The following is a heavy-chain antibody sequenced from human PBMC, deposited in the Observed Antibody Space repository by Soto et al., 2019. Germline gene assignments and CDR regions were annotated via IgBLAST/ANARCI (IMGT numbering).Heavy chain of an antibody. D-gene: IGHD3-16*01. J-gene: IGHJ4*01. CDR3: ARGVWGGTSFDY. CDR2: IIPIFGTA. CDR1: GGTFSSYA. Sequence: GASVKVSCKASGGTFSSYAISWVRQAPGQGLECMGGIIPIFGTAKYAQKFQGRVTITADESTSTAYMELSSLRSEDKDVYYCARGVWGGTSFDYWGHGTLVTVSS. V-gene: IGHV1-69*01.